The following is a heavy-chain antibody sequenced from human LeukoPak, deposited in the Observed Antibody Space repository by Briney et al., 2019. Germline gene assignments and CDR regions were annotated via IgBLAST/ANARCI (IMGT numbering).Heavy chain of an antibody. Sequence: PGRSLRLYCAASGFTFSSYAMHWVRQAPGKGLEWVAVISYDGSNKYYADSVKGRFTISRDNSKNTLYLQMNSLRAEDTAVYYCARGDATILFDYWGQGTLVTVSS. V-gene: IGHV3-30-3*01. J-gene: IGHJ4*02. CDR1: GFTFSSYA. D-gene: IGHD5-12*01. CDR2: ISYDGSNK. CDR3: ARGDATILFDY.